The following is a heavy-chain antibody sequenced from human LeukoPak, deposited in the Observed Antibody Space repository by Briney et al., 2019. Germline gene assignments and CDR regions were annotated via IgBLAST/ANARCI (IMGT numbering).Heavy chain of an antibody. J-gene: IGHJ2*01. CDR1: GFTFSSYG. Sequence: GRSLRLSCAASGFTFSSYGMHWVRQAPGKGLEWVAVIWYDGSNKYYADSVKGRFTISRDNAKNSLYLQMNSLRAEDTALYYCAKTTVTTPFDLWGRGTLVTVSS. V-gene: IGHV3-33*03. D-gene: IGHD4-17*01. CDR2: IWYDGSNK. CDR3: AKTTVTTPFDL.